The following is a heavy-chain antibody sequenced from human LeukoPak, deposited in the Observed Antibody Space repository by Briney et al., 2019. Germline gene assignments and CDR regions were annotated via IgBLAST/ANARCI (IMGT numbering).Heavy chain of an antibody. CDR1: GFTVSTSY. J-gene: IGHJ4*02. CDR3: ASILGSSSGYYFDY. V-gene: IGHV3-66*01. Sequence: PGGSLILSCAASGFTVSTSYMSWVRQAPGKGLEWVSVIYSGDTTFYADSVRGKFTISRDNSKNTLYLQMNIMRADDTAVYYWASILGSSSGYYFDYWGQGTLVTVSS. CDR2: IYSGDTT. D-gene: IGHD3-10*01.